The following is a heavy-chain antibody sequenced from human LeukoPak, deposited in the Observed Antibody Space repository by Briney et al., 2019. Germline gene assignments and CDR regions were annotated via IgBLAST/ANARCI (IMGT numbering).Heavy chain of an antibody. J-gene: IGHJ4*02. V-gene: IGHV3-11*04. D-gene: IGHD3-3*01. Sequence: GGSLRLTCAASGFAFSDYYMSWVRQAPGKGLEWVSYITSGGNSVYYAASVKGRFTISRDNAKNSLYLQVNSLTAEDTAVYYCARAGVDTSGYYYQGFDYWGQGTLVTVSS. CDR3: ARAGVDTSGYYYQGFDY. CDR2: ITSGGNSV. CDR1: GFAFSDYY.